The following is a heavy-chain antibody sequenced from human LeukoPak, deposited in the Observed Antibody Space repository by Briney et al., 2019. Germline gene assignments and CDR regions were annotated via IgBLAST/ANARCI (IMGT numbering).Heavy chain of an antibody. J-gene: IGHJ5*02. Sequence: ASVKVSCKASGYTFTGYYMHWVRQAPGQGLEWMGWINPNSGGTNYAQKFQGWVTMTRDTSIGTAYMELSRLRSDDTAVYYCARGRDTMVRGVIISWFDPWGQGTLVTVSS. CDR1: GYTFTGYY. D-gene: IGHD3-10*01. CDR2: INPNSGGT. CDR3: ARGRDTMVRGVIISWFDP. V-gene: IGHV1-2*04.